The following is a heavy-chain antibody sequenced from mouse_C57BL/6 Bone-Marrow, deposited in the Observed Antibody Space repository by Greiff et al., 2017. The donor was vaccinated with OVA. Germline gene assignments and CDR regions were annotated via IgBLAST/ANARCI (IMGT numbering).Heavy chain of an antibody. CDR1: GYTFTSYW. D-gene: IGHD2-3*01. V-gene: IGHV1-50*01. Sequence: VQLQQPGAELVKPGASVKLSCKASGYTFTSYWMQWVKQRPGQGLEWIGEIDPSDSYTNYNQKFKGKATLTVDTSASTAYMQLSSLTSEDAAVYYCARGGYYDYAMDYWCQGTSVTVSS. J-gene: IGHJ4*01. CDR2: IDPSDSYT. CDR3: ARGGYYDYAMDY.